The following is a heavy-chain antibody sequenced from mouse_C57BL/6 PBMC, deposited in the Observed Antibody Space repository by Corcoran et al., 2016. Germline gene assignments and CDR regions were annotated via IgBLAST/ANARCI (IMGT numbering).Heavy chain of an antibody. Sequence: DVQLQESGPGLVKPSQPLSLTCSVTGYSITSGYYWNWIRQFPGNKLEWMGYISYDGSNNYNPSLKNRISITRDTSKNQFFLKLNSVTTEDTATYYCARDLYYGNYAWFAYWGQGTLVTVSA. D-gene: IGHD2-1*01. CDR3: ARDLYYGNYAWFAY. V-gene: IGHV3-6*01. CDR2: ISYDGSN. J-gene: IGHJ3*01. CDR1: GYSITSGYY.